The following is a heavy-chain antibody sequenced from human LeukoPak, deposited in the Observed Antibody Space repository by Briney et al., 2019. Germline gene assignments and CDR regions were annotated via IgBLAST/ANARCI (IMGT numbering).Heavy chain of an antibody. J-gene: IGHJ4*02. CDR3: EGRATGLPEY. CDR1: GFTFSRYW. Sequence: GGXXXXSCADSGFTFSRYWMQWGGQAPGKGVGWVSGIYRDGNKRDYADSVKGRFTIYRDKAKNTVYLQMNSLRDEDTAVYYCEGRATGLPEYWGQGSLVTVSS. D-gene: IGHD3-9*01. CDR2: IYRDGNKR. V-gene: IGHV3-74*01.